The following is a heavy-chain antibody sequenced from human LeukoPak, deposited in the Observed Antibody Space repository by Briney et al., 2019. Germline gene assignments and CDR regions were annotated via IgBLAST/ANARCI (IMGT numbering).Heavy chain of an antibody. Sequence: GGSLRLSCAASGFTFSTYGMHWVRQAPGKGLEWVAIISYDGSNKYYADSVKGRFTFSRDNSKNTLYLQMNSLRGEDTAVYYCAKAMYADYDSSDLWGQGTLVTVSS. D-gene: IGHD3-22*01. V-gene: IGHV3-30*18. CDR1: GFTFSTYG. CDR2: ISYDGSNK. J-gene: IGHJ4*02. CDR3: AKAMYADYDSSDL.